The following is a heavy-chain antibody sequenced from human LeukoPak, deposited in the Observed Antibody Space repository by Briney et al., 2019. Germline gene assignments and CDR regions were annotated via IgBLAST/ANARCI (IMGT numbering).Heavy chain of an antibody. CDR1: GFTFSSYS. J-gene: IGHJ3*02. D-gene: IGHD2-21*02. CDR2: ISSSSSYI. CDR3: ARTNRDFDAFDI. V-gene: IGHV3-21*01. Sequence: GSLRLSCAASGFTFSSYSMNWVRQAPGKGLEWVSSISSSSSYIYYADSVKGRFTISRDNAKNSLYLQMNSLRAEDTAVYYCARTNRDFDAFDIWGQGTIVTVSS.